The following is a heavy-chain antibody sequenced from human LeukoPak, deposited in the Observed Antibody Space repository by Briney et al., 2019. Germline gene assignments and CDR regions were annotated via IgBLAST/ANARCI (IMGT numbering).Heavy chain of an antibody. CDR3: TSDYGDYL. Sequence: GGSLRLSCTASGFTFGDYGVSWFRQAPGKGPEWVGFIRSKIYGGTTEYAASLKGRFTISRDDSKSIAYLQINTLKIDDTAMYYCTSDYGDYLGGQGTLVTVSS. J-gene: IGHJ4*02. CDR1: GFTFGDYG. V-gene: IGHV3-49*03. D-gene: IGHD4-17*01. CDR2: IRSKIYGGTT.